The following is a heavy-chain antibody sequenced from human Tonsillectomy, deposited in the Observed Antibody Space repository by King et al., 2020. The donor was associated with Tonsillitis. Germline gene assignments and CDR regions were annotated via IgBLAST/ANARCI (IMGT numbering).Heavy chain of an antibody. Sequence: VQLVESGGALVQPGGSLRLSCAASGFTFSSYWMHWVRQAPGKGLVWVSRINTDATSTSYADSVKGQFTISRDNAKNTLYLQMNSLRAEETAVYYGARGRRAATTWDYYYGIDVWGQGTTVTVSS. CDR2: INTDATST. CDR3: ARGRRAATTWDYYYGIDV. J-gene: IGHJ6*02. CDR1: GFTFSSYW. D-gene: IGHD1-26*01. V-gene: IGHV3-74*01.